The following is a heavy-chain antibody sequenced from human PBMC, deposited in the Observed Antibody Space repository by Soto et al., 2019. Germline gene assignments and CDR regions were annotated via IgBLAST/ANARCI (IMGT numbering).Heavy chain of an antibody. CDR3: AVARCLTCSLDY. J-gene: IGHJ4*02. CDR2: IYYSGST. Sequence: SETLSLTCTVSGGSISSSGYYWGWIRQPPGKGLEWIGTIYYSGSTNYNPSLKSRATISVNTSKSQFSLSLSSVTGADSAVYYCAVARCLTCSLDYGGQGTLVTVSP. CDR1: GGSISSSGYY. V-gene: IGHV4-39*07. D-gene: IGHD2-15*01.